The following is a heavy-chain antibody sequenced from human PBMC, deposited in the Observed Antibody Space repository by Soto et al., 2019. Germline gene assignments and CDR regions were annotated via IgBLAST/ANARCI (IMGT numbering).Heavy chain of an antibody. CDR1: GFTFSSYS. CDR3: ARGPYDYVWGSDPPHFDY. D-gene: IGHD3-16*02. V-gene: IGHV3-21*04. CDR2: IGGSSGHI. Sequence: PGGSLRLSCAASGFTFSSYSMVWVRQAPEKGLEWVSSIGGSSGHIYYADSLKGRFTISRDNAKNSLYLQMNSLRAEDTAVYYCARGPYDYVWGSDPPHFDYWGQGTLVTVSS. J-gene: IGHJ4*02.